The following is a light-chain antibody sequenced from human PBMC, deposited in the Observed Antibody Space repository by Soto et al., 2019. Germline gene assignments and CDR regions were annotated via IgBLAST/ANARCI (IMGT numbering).Light chain of an antibody. CDR3: ATWDDRLNGWV. J-gene: IGLJ3*02. V-gene: IGLV1-44*01. Sequence: QSVLTQAPSVSGTPGQRVTISCSGNISNIGTNTVNWYQQLPGTAPKLLIYITNLRPSGVPDRFSGSKSGSSASLAISGLQSDDDANYFCATWDDRLNGWVFGGGTKRTFL. CDR1: ISNIGTNT. CDR2: ITN.